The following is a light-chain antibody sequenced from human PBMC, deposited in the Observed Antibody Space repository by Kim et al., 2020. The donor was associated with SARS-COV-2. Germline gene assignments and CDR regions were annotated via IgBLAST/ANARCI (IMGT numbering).Light chain of an antibody. CDR3: QSYDSSKWV. J-gene: IGLJ3*02. CDR2: EDN. V-gene: IGLV6-57*04. CDR1: SGSIASNY. Sequence: NFMLTQPHSVSESPGKTVTISCTRSSGSIASNYVQWYQQRPGSAPTTVIYEDNQRPSAVPDRFSGSIDSSSNSASLTISGLKTEDEADYYCQSYDSSKWVFGGGTQLTVL.